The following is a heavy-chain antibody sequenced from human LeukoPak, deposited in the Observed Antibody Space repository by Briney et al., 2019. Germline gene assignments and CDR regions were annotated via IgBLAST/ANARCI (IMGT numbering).Heavy chain of an antibody. J-gene: IGHJ5*02. D-gene: IGHD6-19*01. V-gene: IGHV4-59*01. CDR1: GGSISSFY. CDR2: FYYSEST. CDR3: ARAGIAVAGTLDWFDP. Sequence: SETLSLTCTVAGGSISSFYWSWIRQPPGKGLEWIGYFYYSESTNYNPSLKSRVTISVDTSKNQFSLKLNSVTAADTAVYYCARAGIAVAGTLDWFDPWGQGTLVTVSS.